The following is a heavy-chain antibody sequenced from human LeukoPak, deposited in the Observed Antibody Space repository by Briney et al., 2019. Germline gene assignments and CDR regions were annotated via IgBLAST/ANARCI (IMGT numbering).Heavy chain of an antibody. J-gene: IGHJ6*04. D-gene: IGHD1-14*01. V-gene: IGHV3-7*03. CDR3: ARDRYYSYYYYGMDV. CDR2: IKQDGSEK. CDR1: GFTFSSYW. Sequence: GGSLRLSCAASGFTFSSYWMSWVRQAPGKGLEWVANIKQDGSEKYYVDSVKGRFTISRDNAKNSLYPRMNSLRAEDTAVYYCARDRYYSYYYYGMDVWGKGTTVTVSS.